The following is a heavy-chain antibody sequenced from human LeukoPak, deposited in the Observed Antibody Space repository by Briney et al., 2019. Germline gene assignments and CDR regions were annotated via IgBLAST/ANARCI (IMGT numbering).Heavy chain of an antibody. J-gene: IGHJ3*02. V-gene: IGHV4-31*03. CDR3: ATPYCSCISCLDVLHM. D-gene: IGHD2-2*01. CDR1: GVSVSDGCYN. Sequence: TSETLSLTCNVSGVSVSDGCYNWTWIRQHPGKGLEWIGYKYYSGSAKYNPSLKSRLTISIDTSKNEASVQLSSGTAADTATYCGATPYCSCISCLDVLHMWRQGTRVTVSS. CDR2: KYYSGSA.